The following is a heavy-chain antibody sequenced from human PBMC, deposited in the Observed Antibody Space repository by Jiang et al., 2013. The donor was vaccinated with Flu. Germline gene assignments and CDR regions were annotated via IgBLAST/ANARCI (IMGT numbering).Heavy chain of an antibody. Sequence: GAEVKKPGESLKISCKGSGYSFTSYWIAWVRQMPGKGLEWMGIIYPGDSDTRYSPSFRGHVTISADKSISTAYLQWSSLKASDTAMYYCARTVGDTEGFDAFDIWGQGTMVTVSS. CDR1: GYSFTSYW. CDR2: IYPGDSDT. V-gene: IGHV5-51*01. J-gene: IGHJ3*02. CDR3: ARTVGDTEGFDAFDI. D-gene: IGHD5-18*01.